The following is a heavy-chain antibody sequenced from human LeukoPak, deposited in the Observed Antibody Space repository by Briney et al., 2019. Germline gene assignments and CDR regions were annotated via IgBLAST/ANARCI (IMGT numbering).Heavy chain of an antibody. Sequence: GESLKISCKGSGYSFTSYWIGWVRQVPGKGLEWMGIIYPGDSDTRYSPSFQGQVTISADKSISTAYLQWSSLKASDTAMYYCARSSTIFGVVITHFDYWGQGTLVTVSS. D-gene: IGHD3-3*01. CDR1: GYSFTSYW. CDR2: IYPGDSDT. J-gene: IGHJ4*02. CDR3: ARSSTIFGVVITHFDY. V-gene: IGHV5-51*01.